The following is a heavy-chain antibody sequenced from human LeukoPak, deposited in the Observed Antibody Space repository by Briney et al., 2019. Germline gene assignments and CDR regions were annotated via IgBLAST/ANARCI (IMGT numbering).Heavy chain of an antibody. D-gene: IGHD3-10*01. CDR3: ARTTMVRGTYYMDV. Sequence: PSETLSLTCTVSGGSISSYYWSWIRQPAGKGLEWIGRIYTSGSTNYNPSLKSRVTMSVDTSKNQLSLKLSSVTAADTAVYYCARTTMVRGTYYMDVWGKGTTVTISS. V-gene: IGHV4-4*07. CDR2: IYTSGST. CDR1: GGSISSYY. J-gene: IGHJ6*03.